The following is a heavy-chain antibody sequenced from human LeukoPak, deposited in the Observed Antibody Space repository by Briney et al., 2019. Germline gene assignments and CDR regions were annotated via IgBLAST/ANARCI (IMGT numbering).Heavy chain of an antibody. V-gene: IGHV3-11*01. CDR1: GFTFSDYY. CDR3: AKNRGAGSHYYYHMNV. D-gene: IGHD1-26*01. Sequence: ESGGSLRLSCAASGFTFSDYYMSWIRQAPGKGLEWVSYIISSGSTIYYADSVKGRFTISRDNSKNTLYLQLNSLRVEDTAVYYCAKNRGAGSHYYYHMNVWGKGTTVTVSS. J-gene: IGHJ6*03. CDR2: IISSGSTI.